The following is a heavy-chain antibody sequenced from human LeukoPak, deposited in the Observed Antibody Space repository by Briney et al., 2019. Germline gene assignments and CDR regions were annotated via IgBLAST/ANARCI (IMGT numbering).Heavy chain of an antibody. CDR3: ARHNYVLRFDY. D-gene: IGHD4-11*01. Sequence: SETLSLTCTVSGGSISSYYWSWIRQPPGKGLEWIGYIYYSGSTNYNPPLKSRVTISVDTSKNQFSLKLSSVTAADTAVYYCARHNYVLRFDYWGQGTLVTVSS. V-gene: IGHV4-59*01. CDR2: IYYSGST. CDR1: GGSISSYY. J-gene: IGHJ4*02.